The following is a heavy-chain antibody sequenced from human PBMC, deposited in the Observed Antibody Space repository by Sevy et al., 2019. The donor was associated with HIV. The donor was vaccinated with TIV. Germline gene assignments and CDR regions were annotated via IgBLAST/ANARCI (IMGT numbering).Heavy chain of an antibody. Sequence: SETLSLTCTVSGGSISSSSYYWGWIRQPPGKGLEWIGSIYYSGSTYYNPSLKSRVTISVDTSKNQFSLKLSSVTAADTAVYYCARPGITMVRGRDAFDIWGQGIMVTVSS. CDR2: IYYSGST. CDR1: GGSISSSSYY. D-gene: IGHD3-10*01. J-gene: IGHJ3*02. CDR3: ARPGITMVRGRDAFDI. V-gene: IGHV4-39*01.